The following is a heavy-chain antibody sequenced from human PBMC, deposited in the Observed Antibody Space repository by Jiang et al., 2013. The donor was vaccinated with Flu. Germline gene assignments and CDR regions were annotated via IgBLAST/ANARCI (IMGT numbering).Heavy chain of an antibody. CDR2: ISGSGGST. J-gene: IGHJ6*02. Sequence: RLSCAASGFTFSSYAMSWVRQAPGKGLEWVSAISGSGGSTYYADSVKGRFTISRDNSKNTLYLQMNSLRAEDTAVYYCAKFKGATRVQTYGMDVWGQGTTVTVSS. V-gene: IGHV3-23*01. CDR1: GFTFSSYA. D-gene: IGHD1-26*01. CDR3: AKFKGATRVQTYGMDV.